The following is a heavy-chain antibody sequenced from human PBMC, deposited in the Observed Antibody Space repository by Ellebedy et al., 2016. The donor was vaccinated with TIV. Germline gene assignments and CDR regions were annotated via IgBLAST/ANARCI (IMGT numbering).Heavy chain of an antibody. CDR1: GDSISSSSYY. D-gene: IGHD6-19*01. Sequence: MPSETLSLTCTVSGDSISSSSYYWGWIRQPPGKGLEWIGSIYYIGRTYYTPSLKTRVTISVDTSKNQFSLKLSSVTAADTAVYFCARLRPIAVAGSWGQGTLVTVSS. J-gene: IGHJ4*02. CDR2: IYYIGRT. V-gene: IGHV4-39*01. CDR3: ARLRPIAVAGS.